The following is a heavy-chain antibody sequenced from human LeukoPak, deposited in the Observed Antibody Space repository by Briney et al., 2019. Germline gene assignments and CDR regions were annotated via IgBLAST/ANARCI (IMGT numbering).Heavy chain of an antibody. CDR2: ISNDDSNE. Sequence: PGGSLRLSCAASGFTFSSHGMHGVRQAPGKGLEWVAVISNDDSNEFYADSVKGRFTISRDTSKNTLYLQMNSLRTEDTAVYYCARDYSIPPAAGSLYNWFAPWGQGTLVTVSS. V-gene: IGHV3-30*03. CDR1: GFTFSSHG. CDR3: ARDYSIPPAAGSLYNWFAP. D-gene: IGHD6-13*01. J-gene: IGHJ5*02.